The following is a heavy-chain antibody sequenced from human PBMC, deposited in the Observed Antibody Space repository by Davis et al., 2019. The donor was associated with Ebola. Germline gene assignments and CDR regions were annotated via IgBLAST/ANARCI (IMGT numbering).Heavy chain of an antibody. D-gene: IGHD3-9*01. V-gene: IGHV1-2*02. Sequence: ASVKVSCKASGGTFSSYAISWVRQAPGQGLEWMGWINPNSGGTNYAQKFQGRVTMTRDTSISTAYMELSRLRSDDTAVYYCARRSYDILTVAYWFDPWGQGTLVTVSS. CDR1: GGTFSSYA. CDR3: ARRSYDILTVAYWFDP. CDR2: INPNSGGT. J-gene: IGHJ5*02.